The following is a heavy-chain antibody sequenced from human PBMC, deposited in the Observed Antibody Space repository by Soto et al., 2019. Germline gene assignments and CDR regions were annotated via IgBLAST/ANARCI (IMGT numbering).Heavy chain of an antibody. J-gene: IGHJ3*02. CDR2: ISSSGSST. CDR3: VKNPAYSSGWGHDAFDI. CDR1: GFTFSSYA. Sequence: PGGSLRLSCAASGFTFSSYAMSWVRQAPGKGLECVSVISSSGSSTLYADSVKGRFTISRDNSKNTLYLQMSSLRAEDTAVYYCVKNPAYSSGWGHDAFDIWGQGTMVTVSS. V-gene: IGHV3-23*01. D-gene: IGHD6-19*01.